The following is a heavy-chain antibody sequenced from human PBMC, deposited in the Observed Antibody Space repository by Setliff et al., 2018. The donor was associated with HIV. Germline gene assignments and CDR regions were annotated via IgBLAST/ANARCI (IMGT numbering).Heavy chain of an antibody. CDR1: GYSFTSYW. CDR2: VYPGDSHT. Sequence: GESLKISCKGSGYSFTSYWIAWVRQMPGKGLEWMGIVYPGDSHTRYSPSFQGQVTFSADKSISTAYLQWSSLKASDTAIYYCTRHILAYCAGDCYPLDYWGQGTLVTVSS. V-gene: IGHV5-51*01. J-gene: IGHJ4*02. D-gene: IGHD2-21*02. CDR3: TRHILAYCAGDCYPLDY.